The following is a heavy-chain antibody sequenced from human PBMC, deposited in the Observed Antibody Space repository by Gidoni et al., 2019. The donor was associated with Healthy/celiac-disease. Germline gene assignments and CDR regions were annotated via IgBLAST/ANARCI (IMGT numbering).Heavy chain of an antibody. V-gene: IGHV3-30*18. Sequence: QVQLVESGGGVVQPGRSLRLSCAASGFTFSSYGMHWVRQAPGKGLGWVAVISYDGSNKYYADSVKGRFTISRDNSKNTLYLQMNSLRAEDTAVYYCAKDPGELEYYYYYMDVWGKGTTVTVSS. CDR3: AKDPGELEYYYYYMDV. J-gene: IGHJ6*03. CDR1: GFTFSSYG. CDR2: ISYDGSNK. D-gene: IGHD1-1*01.